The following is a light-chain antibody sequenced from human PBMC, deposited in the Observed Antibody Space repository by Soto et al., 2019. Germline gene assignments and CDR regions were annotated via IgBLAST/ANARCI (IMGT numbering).Light chain of an antibody. Sequence: QSAPTQPASVSGSPGQSITISCTGTSSDVGTDHYVSWYQQHPGKAPKLIIYEVRHRPSGISNRFSASKYGNTASLTISGLQAEDEADYYCSSHAIHTSSTINVVFGGGTKLTVL. CDR2: EVR. V-gene: IGLV2-14*01. CDR1: SSDVGTDHY. J-gene: IGLJ2*01. CDR3: SSHAIHTSSTINVV.